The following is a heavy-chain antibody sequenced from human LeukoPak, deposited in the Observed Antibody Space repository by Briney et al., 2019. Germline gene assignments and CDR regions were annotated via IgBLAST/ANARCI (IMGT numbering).Heavy chain of an antibody. CDR1: GFTFSDFS. Sequence: GGSLRLSCAASGFTFSDFSMNWVRQAPGKGLEWLSYISSSSGSIWYADSVKGRFTISRDNSKNTLYLQMNSLRAEDTAVYYCARAVGPFDFWGPGTIVIVSS. CDR3: ARAVGPFDF. CDR2: ISSSSGSI. V-gene: IGHV3-48*01. J-gene: IGHJ3*01.